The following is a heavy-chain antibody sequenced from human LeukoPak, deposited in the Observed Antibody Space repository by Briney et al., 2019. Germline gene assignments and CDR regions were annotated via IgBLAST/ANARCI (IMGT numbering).Heavy chain of an antibody. V-gene: IGHV3-48*03. CDR1: GFTFNNFE. CDR2: ISSSGNTM. Sequence: GGSLRLSCAASGFTFNNFEMNWVRQAPGKGLEWISYISSSGNTMYYADSVKGRFTISREDAKNSLSLQMNNLRAEDTAVYYCARDSLAYFDFWGQGTLVTVSS. CDR3: ARDSLAYFDF. J-gene: IGHJ4*02. D-gene: IGHD3-3*02.